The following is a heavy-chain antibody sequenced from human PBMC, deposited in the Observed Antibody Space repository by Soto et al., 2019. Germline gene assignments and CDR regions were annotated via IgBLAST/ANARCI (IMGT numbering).Heavy chain of an antibody. J-gene: IGHJ4*02. Sequence: SETLSLTCTVSGGSISSDDYYWSWIRQHPGKGLEWIGYIYYSGSTYYNPSLKSRVTISVDTSKNQFSLKLNSVTAADTAIYYCTRDAPLWFGELSHWGQGIQVTVSS. D-gene: IGHD3-10*01. V-gene: IGHV4-31*02. CDR3: TRDAPLWFGELSH. CDR2: IYYSGST. CDR1: GGSISSDDYY.